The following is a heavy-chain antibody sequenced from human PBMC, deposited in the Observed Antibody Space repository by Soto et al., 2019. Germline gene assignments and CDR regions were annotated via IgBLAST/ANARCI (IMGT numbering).Heavy chain of an antibody. J-gene: IGHJ4*02. D-gene: IGHD2-8*02. CDR3: ASSLLVGYGLEGESD. CDR1: GYTFTSYG. Sequence: QVQLVQSGAEVKKPGASVKVSCKASGYTFTSYGISWVRQAPGQGLEWMGWISAYNGNTNYAQKLQGRVTMTTDTSPSTAYMELRSLRSDDTAGYYCASSLLVGYGLEGESDWGQGTLVTVSS. V-gene: IGHV1-18*01. CDR2: ISAYNGNT.